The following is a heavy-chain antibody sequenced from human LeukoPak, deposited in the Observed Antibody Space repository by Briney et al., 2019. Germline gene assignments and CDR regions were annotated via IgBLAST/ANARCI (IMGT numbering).Heavy chain of an antibody. Sequence: GGSLRLSCAASGFTFSSYAMSWVRQAPGKGLERVSAISSSGGSTASADSATGKFTISRDGARGSVSLHLEILRFQDTATYYCARFLNRCIGDHCYFDWYSYGLDVWGQGTTGTVSS. D-gene: IGHD3-9*01. CDR3: ARFLNRCIGDHCYFDWYSYGLDV. CDR1: GFTFSSYA. J-gene: IGHJ6*02. CDR2: ISSSGGST. V-gene: IGHV3-23*01.